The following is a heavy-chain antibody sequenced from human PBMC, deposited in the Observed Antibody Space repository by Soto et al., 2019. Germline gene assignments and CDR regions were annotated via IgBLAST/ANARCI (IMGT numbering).Heavy chain of an antibody. Sequence: QVHLVESGGGVAQPGRSLRLSCAASGSIFTGYGMHWVRQAPGKGLERVAVVWFDGSNKYYADSVKSRFTISRDNSKNMLYLQMNSLRVEDTAVYYCARDGIGGPTFRGYLDYWGQGTLVTVSS. CDR2: VWFDGSNK. CDR1: GSIFTGYG. J-gene: IGHJ4*02. V-gene: IGHV3-33*01. D-gene: IGHD2-15*01. CDR3: ARDGIGGPTFRGYLDY.